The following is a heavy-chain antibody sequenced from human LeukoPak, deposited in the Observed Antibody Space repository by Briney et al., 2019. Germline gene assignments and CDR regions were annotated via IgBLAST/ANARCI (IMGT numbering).Heavy chain of an antibody. CDR1: GGSFSGYY. CDR2: INHSGST. V-gene: IGHV4-34*01. J-gene: IGHJ3*02. CDR3: ARDYYGDYVGDAFDI. D-gene: IGHD4-17*01. Sequence: SETLSLTCAVYGGSFSGYYWSWIRQPPGKGLEWIWEINHSGSTNYNPSLKSRVTISVDTSKNQFSLKLSSVTAADTAVYYCARDYYGDYVGDAFDIWGQGTMVTVSS.